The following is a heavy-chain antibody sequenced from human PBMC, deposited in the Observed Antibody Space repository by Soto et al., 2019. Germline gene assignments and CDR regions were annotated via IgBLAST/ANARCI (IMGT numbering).Heavy chain of an antibody. Sequence: PSETLSLTCTVSGGSISSGGYYWSWIRQHPGKGLEWIGYIYYSGSTYYNPSLKSRVTISVDTSKNQFSLKLSSVTAADTAVYYCARAGGGYDILTANWFDHWGQGTLVTVSS. D-gene: IGHD3-9*01. V-gene: IGHV4-31*03. CDR3: ARAGGGYDILTANWFDH. CDR2: IYYSGST. CDR1: GGSISSGGYY. J-gene: IGHJ5*02.